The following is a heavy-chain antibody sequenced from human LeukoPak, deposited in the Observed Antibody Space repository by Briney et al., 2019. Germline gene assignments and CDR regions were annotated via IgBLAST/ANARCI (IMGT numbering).Heavy chain of an antibody. V-gene: IGHV3-48*04. CDR2: IGLSSGAR. J-gene: IGHJ4*02. Sequence: GGSLRLSCAASGFTFSDYSMNWVRQAPGKGLEWLSYIGLSSGARYYADSVKGRFSISSDNAKNSLSLQMNSLRADDTAVCYCARNHNYAFDYWGQGILVTVSS. D-gene: IGHD5-18*01. CDR3: ARNHNYAFDY. CDR1: GFTFSDYS.